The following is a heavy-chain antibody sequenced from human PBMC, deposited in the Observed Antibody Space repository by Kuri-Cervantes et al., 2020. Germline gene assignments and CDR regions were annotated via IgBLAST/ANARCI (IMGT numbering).Heavy chain of an antibody. CDR1: GGSISSYY. D-gene: IGHD3-22*01. CDR2: IYYSGST. J-gene: IGHJ4*02. V-gene: IGHV4-59*06. Sequence: SETLSLTCTVSGGSISSYYWSWIRQHPGKGLEWIGYIYYSGSTYYNPSLKSRVTISVDTSKNQFSLKLSSVTAADTAVYYCARGAGDSRGTDFDYWGQGTLVTVSS. CDR3: ARGAGDSRGTDFDY.